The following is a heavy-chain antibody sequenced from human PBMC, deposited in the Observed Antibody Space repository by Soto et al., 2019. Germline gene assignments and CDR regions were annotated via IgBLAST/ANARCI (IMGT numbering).Heavy chain of an antibody. V-gene: IGHV3-23*01. D-gene: IGHD2-15*01. CDR3: AKRMGGGNLPDAFDI. Sequence: PVVSLRLSCASSGFTSSSYAISWFRQSPGKGLEWVSAISGIGGSTYYADAVKGRFTISRDNPKNTLYLQMNSLRAEDKAVYYCAKRMGGGNLPDAFDIWGQGIMVTVSS. J-gene: IGHJ3*02. CDR2: ISGIGGST. CDR1: GFTSSSYA.